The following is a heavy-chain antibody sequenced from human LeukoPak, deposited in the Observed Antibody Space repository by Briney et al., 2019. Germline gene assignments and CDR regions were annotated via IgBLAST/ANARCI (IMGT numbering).Heavy chain of an antibody. D-gene: IGHD1-1*01. Sequence: ASVKVSCKASAYSFTGYYVHWVRQAPGQGLEWLELSYPKSGATRYAQKFQGRVTMTWDTSITTVNMELSGLRSDDTAVYYCARDGPGPETFDIWGQGTMVTVSS. CDR2: SYPKSGAT. V-gene: IGHV1-2*06. J-gene: IGHJ3*02. CDR3: ARDGPGPETFDI. CDR1: AYSFTGYY.